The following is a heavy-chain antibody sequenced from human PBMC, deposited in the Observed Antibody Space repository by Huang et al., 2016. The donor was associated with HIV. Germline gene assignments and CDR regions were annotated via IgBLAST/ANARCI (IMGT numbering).Heavy chain of an antibody. CDR3: ARDRKYDNAWYWFDP. D-gene: IGHD1-1*01. CDR1: GGTFSSDA. V-gene: IGHV1-69*01. Sequence: QVQLVQSGAEVKKPGSSGRVSCEASGGTFSSDAINGVRQDPGQGIEWMGGIIPIFGTPNYAQKFQGRVTITADESTSTAYMELSSLRSDDTAVYYCARDRKYDNAWYWFDPWGQGTLVTVSS. CDR2: IIPIFGTP. J-gene: IGHJ5*02.